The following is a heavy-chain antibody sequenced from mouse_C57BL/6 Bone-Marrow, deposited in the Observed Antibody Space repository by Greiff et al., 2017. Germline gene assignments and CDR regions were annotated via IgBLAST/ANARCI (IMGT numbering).Heavy chain of an antibody. V-gene: IGHV1-87*01. CDR1: YTFSRRVH. CDR3: SEDSAVYYCAWEGELYDYDDWYFDV. D-gene: IGHD2-4*01. CDR2: GPGLEWIG. J-gene: IGHJ1*03. Sequence: VQLQQSGPELARPWASVKISCQAFYTFSRRVHFAIRDTNYWMQWVKQRPGPGLEWIGAIYPGNGDTSYNQKFKGKATLTADKSSSTAYMQLSSLTSEDSAVYYCAWEGELYDYDDWYFDVWGTGTTVTVSS.